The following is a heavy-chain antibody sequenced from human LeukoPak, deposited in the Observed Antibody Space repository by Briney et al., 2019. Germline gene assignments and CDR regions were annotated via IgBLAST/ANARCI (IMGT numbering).Heavy chain of an antibody. CDR3: AKDMYSSSWLCGFDY. CDR2: ISYDGSNK. CDR1: GFTFSSYG. Sequence: GGSLRLSCAASGFTFSSYGMHWVRQAPGKGLEWVAVISYDGSNKYYADSVKGRFTISRDNSKNTLYLQMKSLRAEDTPVYYSAKDMYSSSWLCGFDYWGQETLVPVS. J-gene: IGHJ4*02. V-gene: IGHV3-30*18. D-gene: IGHD6-13*01.